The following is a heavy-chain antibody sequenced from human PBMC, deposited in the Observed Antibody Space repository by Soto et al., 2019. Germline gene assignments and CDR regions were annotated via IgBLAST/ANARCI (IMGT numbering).Heavy chain of an antibody. D-gene: IGHD6-6*01. V-gene: IGHV1-46*01. CDR2: INPSGGST. CDR1: GYTFTSYC. Sequence: ASVKVSCKASGYTFTSYCMHWVRQAPGQGLEWMGIINPSGGSTSYAQKFQGRVTMTRDTSTSTVYMELSSLRSEDTAVYYCAREEAARLGFYYYYGMDVWGQGTTVTVSS. J-gene: IGHJ6*02. CDR3: AREEAARLGFYYYYGMDV.